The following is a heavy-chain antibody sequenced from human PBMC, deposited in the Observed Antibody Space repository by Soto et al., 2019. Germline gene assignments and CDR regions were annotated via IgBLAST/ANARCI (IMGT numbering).Heavy chain of an antibody. CDR2: ISSSISTI. J-gene: IGHJ3*02. V-gene: IGHV3-48*01. CDR1: GFTFSSYS. CDR3: ARAIRIAARPRGDAFDI. D-gene: IGHD6-6*01. Sequence: EVQLVESGGGLVQPGGSLRLSCAASGFTFSSYSMNWVRQAPGKGLEWVSYISSSISTIYYADSVKGRFTISRDNAKNSLYLQMNSLRAEDTAVYYCARAIRIAARPRGDAFDIWGQGTMVTVSS.